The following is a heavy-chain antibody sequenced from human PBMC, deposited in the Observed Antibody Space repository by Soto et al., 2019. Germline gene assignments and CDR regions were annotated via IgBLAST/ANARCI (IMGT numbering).Heavy chain of an antibody. J-gene: IGHJ4*02. CDR3: TTGRGGSAYVPGAY. V-gene: IGHV3-15*07. D-gene: IGHD5-12*01. CDR2: IKTNIDGGAT. Sequence: EVQLVESGGGLVKPGGSLRLSCAASGFSFTSAWMNWVCQIPGKGLEWVGRIKTNIDGGATDYSAPVKGRFTISRDDSKDTVYLQMNSLKTEDTAVYYCTTGRGGSAYVPGAYWGQGALVTVSS. CDR1: GFSFTSAW.